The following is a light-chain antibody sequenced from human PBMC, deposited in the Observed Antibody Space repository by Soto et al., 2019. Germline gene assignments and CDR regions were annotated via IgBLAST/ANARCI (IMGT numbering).Light chain of an antibody. Sequence: DIQLTQSPSSLSASVGDRVTISCRASQSMSDSLNWYQQKSGKAPKLLIYSGSTLETGVPSRFSGSGSGTDFTLTISSLQPEDFGTYFCQQSYSNPYTFGQGTTLEIK. CDR3: QQSYSNPYT. CDR2: SGS. CDR1: QSMSDS. J-gene: IGKJ2*01. V-gene: IGKV1-39*01.